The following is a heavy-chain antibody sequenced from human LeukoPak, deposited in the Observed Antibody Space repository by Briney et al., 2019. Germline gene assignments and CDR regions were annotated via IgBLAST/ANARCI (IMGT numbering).Heavy chain of an antibody. Sequence: PGGSLRLSCAASGFTVSGNYMSWVRQAPGKGLEWVSSISSSSSYIYYADSVKGRFTISRDNAKNSLYLQMNSPRAEDTAVYYCARYGSGSYIFYMDVWGKGTTVTISS. CDR3: ARYGSGSYIFYMDV. CDR1: GFTVSGNY. D-gene: IGHD3-10*01. CDR2: ISSSSSYI. J-gene: IGHJ6*03. V-gene: IGHV3-21*01.